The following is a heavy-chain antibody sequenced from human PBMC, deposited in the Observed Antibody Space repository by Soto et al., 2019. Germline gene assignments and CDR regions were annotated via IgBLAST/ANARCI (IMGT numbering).Heavy chain of an antibody. J-gene: IGHJ4*02. CDR2: ISNDGSTT. V-gene: IGHV3-74*01. CDR3: AREEGISSWSPFDY. Sequence: EVQLVESGGGLVQPGGSLRLSCAASGFTFSNYWMHWVGRAPGKGLVWVSRISNDGSTTNYADSVRGRFTISRANAKNTLYLQMTGLRAEDTAVYYCAREEGISSWSPFDYWGQGTLVTVSS. D-gene: IGHD6-13*01. CDR1: GFTFSNYW.